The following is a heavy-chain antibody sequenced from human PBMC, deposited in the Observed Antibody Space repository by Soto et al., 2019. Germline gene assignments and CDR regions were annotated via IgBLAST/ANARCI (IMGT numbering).Heavy chain of an antibody. Sequence: QVQLVESGGGEVQPGRSLTISCAASGFTFSTYGMHWVRQTPGKGLEWVAVISYDGTNKFYSDSVKGRFTISRDNFKNPLTLLMNSLRADDTAVYSCAKDLQSYGDYDYYCYGMDVWGLGTRVTVSS. CDR3: AKDLQSYGDYDYYCYGMDV. V-gene: IGHV3-30*18. CDR2: ISYDGTNK. D-gene: IGHD4-17*01. CDR1: GFTFSTYG. J-gene: IGHJ6*02.